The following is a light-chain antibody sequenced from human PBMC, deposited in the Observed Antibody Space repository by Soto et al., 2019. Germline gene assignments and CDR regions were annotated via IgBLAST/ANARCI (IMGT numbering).Light chain of an antibody. CDR3: SSYTNKDTLL. CDR1: SSDVGGYDH. CDR2: DVT. J-gene: IGLJ3*02. Sequence: QSALTQPASVSGSPGQSITISCTGTSSDVGGYDHVSWYQQHPGKAPKLIIYDVTVRPSGISRRFSGSKSDNTASLAVSGLQPEDEADYYCSSYTNKDTLLFGGGTKRTVL. V-gene: IGLV2-14*03.